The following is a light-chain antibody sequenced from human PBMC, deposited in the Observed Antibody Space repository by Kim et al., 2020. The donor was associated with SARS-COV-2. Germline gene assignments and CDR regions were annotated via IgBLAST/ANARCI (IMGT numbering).Light chain of an antibody. CDR3: QAWDSTTVV. J-gene: IGLJ2*01. CDR1: ALGDKY. V-gene: IGLV3-1*01. CDR2: KDS. Sequence: SYELTQPPSVSVSPGQTASITCSGDALGDKYACWYQQKPGQSPVLVIYKDSKRPSGIPERFSGSNSGKTVTLTISGTQAMDEADYYCQAWDSTTVVFGGG.